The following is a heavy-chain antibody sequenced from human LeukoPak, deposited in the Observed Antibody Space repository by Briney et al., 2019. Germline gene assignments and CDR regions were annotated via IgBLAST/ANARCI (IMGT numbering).Heavy chain of an antibody. CDR2: MNPNSGNT. D-gene: IGHD2-2*01. Sequence: ASVKVSCKASGYTFTSYDINWVRQATGQGLEWMGWMNPNSGNTGYAQKFQGRVTMTRNTSISTAYMELSSLRSEDTAVYYCASNPGYCSSTSCPSWFDPWGQGTLVTVSS. CDR3: ASNPGYCSSTSCPSWFDP. V-gene: IGHV1-8*01. J-gene: IGHJ5*02. CDR1: GYTFTSYD.